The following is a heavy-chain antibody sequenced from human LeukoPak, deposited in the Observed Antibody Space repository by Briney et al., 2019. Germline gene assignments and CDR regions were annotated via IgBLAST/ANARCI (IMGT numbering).Heavy chain of an antibody. Sequence: AASVEVSCKASGYTFTSYYMHWVRQAPGQGLEWMGIINPSGGSTSYAQKFQGRVTMTGDTSTSTVYMELSSLRSEDTAVYYCARGSSGWYSVAYWGQGTLVTVSS. CDR3: ARGSSGWYSVAY. V-gene: IGHV1-46*01. J-gene: IGHJ4*02. D-gene: IGHD6-19*01. CDR2: INPSGGST. CDR1: GYTFTSYY.